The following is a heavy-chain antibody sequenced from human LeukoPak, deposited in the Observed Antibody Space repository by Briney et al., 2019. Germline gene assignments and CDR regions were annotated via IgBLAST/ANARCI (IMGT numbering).Heavy chain of an antibody. CDR1: GGSISSSSYY. Sequence: SETLSLTCTVSGGSISSSSYYWGWIRQPPGKGLEWIGSIHYSGSTNYSPSLKSRVTISVDTSKNQFSLKLRSVTAADTAVYYCARISSSNWYNERGAFDVWGQGTMVTVSS. J-gene: IGHJ3*01. CDR2: IHYSGST. V-gene: IGHV4-39*07. D-gene: IGHD6-13*01. CDR3: ARISSSNWYNERGAFDV.